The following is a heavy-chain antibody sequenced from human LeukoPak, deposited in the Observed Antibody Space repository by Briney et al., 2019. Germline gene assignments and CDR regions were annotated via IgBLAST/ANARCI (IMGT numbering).Heavy chain of an antibody. Sequence: GESLKISCKGSGYSFTSYWIGWVRQLPGNGLEWMGIIYPGDSDTRYSPSLQGQVTISADKSISTAYLQLTSLKASDTAMYYCARPPQGYCSGGSCRLDAFDIWGQGTMVTVSS. D-gene: IGHD2-15*01. J-gene: IGHJ3*02. CDR1: GYSFTSYW. CDR2: IYPGDSDT. CDR3: ARPPQGYCSGGSCRLDAFDI. V-gene: IGHV5-51*01.